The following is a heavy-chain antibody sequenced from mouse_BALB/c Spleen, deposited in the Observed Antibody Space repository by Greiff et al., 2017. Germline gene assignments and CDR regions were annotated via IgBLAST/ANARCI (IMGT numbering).Heavy chain of an antibody. J-gene: IGHJ3*01. CDR2: IYPSDSYT. V-gene: IGHV1-69*02. CDR1: GYTFTSYW. Sequence: QVQLQQPGAELVRPGASVKLSCKASGYTFTSYWINWVKQRPGQGLEWIGNIYPSDSYTNYNQKFTDKATLTVDKSSSTAYMQLSSPTSEDSAVYYCTSDDGYTGAYWGQGTLVTVSA. CDR3: TSDDGYTGAY. D-gene: IGHD2-3*01.